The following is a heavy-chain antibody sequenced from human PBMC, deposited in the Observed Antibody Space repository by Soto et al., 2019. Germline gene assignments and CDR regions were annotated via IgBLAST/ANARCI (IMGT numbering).Heavy chain of an antibody. CDR1: GFTFSSYC. CDR3: ARVLDTDPRPSSGVDI. CDR2: IKQDGSEK. V-gene: IGHV3-7*05. D-gene: IGHD5-18*01. J-gene: IGHJ3*02. Sequence: GGSLRLSCAASGFTFSSYCMSWVRQAPGKGLEWVANIKQDGSEKYYVDSVKGRFTISRDNAKNSLYLQMNSLRAEDTAVYYCARVLDTDPRPSSGVDIWGQGTMVTVSS.